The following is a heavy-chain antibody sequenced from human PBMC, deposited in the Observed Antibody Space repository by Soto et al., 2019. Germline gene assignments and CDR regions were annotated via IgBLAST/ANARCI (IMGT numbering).Heavy chain of an antibody. V-gene: IGHV3-33*01. Sequence: GGSLRLSCAASGFTFSSYGMHWVRQAPGKGLEWVAVIWYDGSNKYYADSVKGRFTISRDNSKNTLYLQMNSLRAEDTAVYYCARSFGEGSSGYSIDYWGQGTLVTVSS. CDR3: ARSFGEGSSGYSIDY. D-gene: IGHD3-22*01. CDR1: GFTFSSYG. CDR2: IWYDGSNK. J-gene: IGHJ4*02.